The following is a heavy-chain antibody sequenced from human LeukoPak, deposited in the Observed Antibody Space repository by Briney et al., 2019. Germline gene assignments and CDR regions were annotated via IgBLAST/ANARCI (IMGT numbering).Heavy chain of an antibody. J-gene: IGHJ2*01. V-gene: IGHV1-2*02. CDR2: INPNSGDT. CDR3: ARDLGDWYFDL. CDR1: GYTFTDYY. Sequence: ASVKVSCKASGYTFTDYYIHWVRQAPGQGLEWMGWINPNSGDTNYAQKFQGRVTMTRDTSISTAYMELSRLRSDDTAVYYCARDLGDWYFDLWGRGTLVTVSS.